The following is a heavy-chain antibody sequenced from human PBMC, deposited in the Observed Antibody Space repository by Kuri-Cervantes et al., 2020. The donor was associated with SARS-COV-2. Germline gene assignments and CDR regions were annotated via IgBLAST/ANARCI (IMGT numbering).Heavy chain of an antibody. V-gene: IGHV3-23*01. CDR2: ISVTSGGT. CDR1: GLTFGSYA. CDR3: ARGRDIYASSWFEY. D-gene: IGHD2-2*01. J-gene: IGHJ5*01. Sequence: LSLTCAASGLTFGSYAMTWVRQAPGKGLEWVSGISVTSGGTYYADSVKGRFTTFRDNSNNRLYLQMSSLRAEDTAVYYCARGRDIYASSWFEYWGQGILVTVSS.